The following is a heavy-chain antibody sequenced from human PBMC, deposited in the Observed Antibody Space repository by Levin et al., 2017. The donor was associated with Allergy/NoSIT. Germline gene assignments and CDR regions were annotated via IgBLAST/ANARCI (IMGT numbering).Heavy chain of an antibody. Sequence: SETLSLTCTVSGGSISSYYWSWIRQPPGKGLEWIGYIYYSGSTNYNPSLKSRVTISVDTSKNQFSLKLSSVTAADTAVYYCARRGSSDLYYYYYGMDGWGQGTTVTVSS. D-gene: IGHD6-6*01. CDR2: IYYSGST. J-gene: IGHJ6*02. CDR3: ARRGSSDLYYYYYGMDG. V-gene: IGHV4-59*08. CDR1: GGSISSYY.